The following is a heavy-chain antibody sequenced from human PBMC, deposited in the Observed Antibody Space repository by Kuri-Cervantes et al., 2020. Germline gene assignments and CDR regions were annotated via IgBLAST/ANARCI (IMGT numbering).Heavy chain of an antibody. J-gene: IGHJ4*02. Sequence: GESLKISCAASGFTYSTYAMSWVRQAPGKGLEWVSAISSSGGSTYYADSVKGRFTISRDNAKNSLYLQMNSLRAEDTAVYYCAGVVAASQAKLVWGQGTLVTVSS. D-gene: IGHD2-15*01. V-gene: IGHV3-23*01. CDR3: AGVVAASQAKLV. CDR2: ISSSGGST. CDR1: GFTYSTYA.